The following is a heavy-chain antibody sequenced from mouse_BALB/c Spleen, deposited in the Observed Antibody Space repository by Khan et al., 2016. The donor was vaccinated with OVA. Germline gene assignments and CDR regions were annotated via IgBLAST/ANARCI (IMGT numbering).Heavy chain of an antibody. CDR2: ISYSGST. CDR1: AYSITSDYA. CDR3: ACNRFYYRYSFFYY. Sequence: EVQLQESGPGLVKPSQSLSLTCTVTAYSITSDYAWTWIRQFPGNKLEWMGYISYSGSTSYNPSLTSRISITRDTSKNQFFLQLISVTTEDTATYYCACNRFYYRYSFFYYWGQGTTLTVSS. J-gene: IGHJ2*01. D-gene: IGHD2-14*01. V-gene: IGHV3-2*02.